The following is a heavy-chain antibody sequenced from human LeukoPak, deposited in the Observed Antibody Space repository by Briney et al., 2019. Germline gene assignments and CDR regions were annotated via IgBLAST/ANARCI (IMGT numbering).Heavy chain of an antibody. J-gene: IGHJ6*03. Sequence: SETLSLTCTVSGGSITSSSYYWGWLRQPPGKGLEWIGSVYYSGNTYYNSSLKSRVTISVDTSKNQFSLKLSSVTAADTAVYYCANSGSYYYYMDVWGKGTTVTVSS. CDR2: VYYSGNT. D-gene: IGHD1-26*01. CDR3: ANSGSYYYYMDV. V-gene: IGHV4-39*07. CDR1: GGSITSSSYY.